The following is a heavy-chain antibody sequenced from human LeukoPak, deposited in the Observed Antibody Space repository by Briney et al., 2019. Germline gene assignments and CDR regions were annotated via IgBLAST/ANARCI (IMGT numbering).Heavy chain of an antibody. D-gene: IGHD6-13*01. Sequence: SETLSLTCTVSGGSISSSSYYWGWIRQPPGKGLEWIGSIYYSGSTYYNPSLKSRVTISVDTSKNQFSLKLSSVTAADTAVYYCARYWARAAGPFFDYWGQGTLVTVSS. CDR1: GGSISSSSYY. V-gene: IGHV4-39*07. J-gene: IGHJ4*02. CDR3: ARYWARAAGPFFDY. CDR2: IYYSGST.